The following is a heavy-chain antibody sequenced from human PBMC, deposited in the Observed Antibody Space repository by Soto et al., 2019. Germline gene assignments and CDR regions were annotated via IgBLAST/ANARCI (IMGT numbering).Heavy chain of an antibody. J-gene: IGHJ3*02. Sequence: GVSMRLSCAASEFTCIRFAGSWVRKAPGKGLEWVSAISGSGGSTYYADSVKGRFTISRDNSKNTLYLQMNSLRAEDTAVYYCAKVSGDIVVVVAATVAFDIWGQGTMVTVSS. D-gene: IGHD2-15*01. CDR3: AKVSGDIVVVVAATVAFDI. CDR1: EFTCIRFA. V-gene: IGHV3-23*01. CDR2: ISGSGGST.